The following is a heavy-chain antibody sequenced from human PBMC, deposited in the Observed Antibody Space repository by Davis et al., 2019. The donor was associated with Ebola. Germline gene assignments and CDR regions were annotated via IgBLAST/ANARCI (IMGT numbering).Heavy chain of an antibody. CDR3: AKDRGVATYYYYGMDV. D-gene: IGHD5-12*01. Sequence: PGGSLRLSCAASGLIFNNYWMSWIRQAPGKGPEWVAIIKEDGGEKYYVDSVKGRFTISRDNAKNSLFLEMNSLRAEDTAVYYCAKDRGVATYYYYGMDVWGKGTTVTVSS. J-gene: IGHJ6*04. CDR2: IKEDGGEK. V-gene: IGHV3-7*03. CDR1: GLIFNNYW.